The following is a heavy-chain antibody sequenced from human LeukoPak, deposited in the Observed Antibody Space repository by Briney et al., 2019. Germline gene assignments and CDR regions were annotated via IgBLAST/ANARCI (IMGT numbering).Heavy chain of an antibody. CDR2: INPSGGST. J-gene: IGHJ4*02. D-gene: IGHD6-19*01. V-gene: IGHV1-46*01. CDR1: GYTFTSYY. CDR3: ARADPSGWYYY. Sequence: ASVKVSCKASGYTFTSYYMHWVRQAPGQGLEWMVIINPSGGSTSYAQKFQGRVTMTTDRSTSTVYMELSSLRSGDTAVYYCARADPSGWYYYWGQGTLVTVSS.